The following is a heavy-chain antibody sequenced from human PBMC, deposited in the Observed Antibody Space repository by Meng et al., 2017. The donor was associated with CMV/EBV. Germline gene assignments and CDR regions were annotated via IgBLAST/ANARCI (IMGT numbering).Heavy chain of an antibody. J-gene: IGHJ4*02. Sequence: QVTRVGSGGGLVQPGRSLTLSCAASGFTFSVSARPWVRQAPGKGLEWVAVISYDGSNKYYADSVKGRFTISRDNSKNTLYPQMNSLRAEDTAVYYCARGSAAGFDYWGQGTLVTVSS. V-gene: IGHV3-30-3*01. CDR2: ISYDGSNK. CDR1: GFTFSVSA. D-gene: IGHD6-25*01. CDR3: ARGSAAGFDY.